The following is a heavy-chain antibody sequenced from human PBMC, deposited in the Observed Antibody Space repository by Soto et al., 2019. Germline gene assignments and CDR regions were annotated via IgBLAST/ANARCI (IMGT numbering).Heavy chain of an antibody. CDR1: GGTFSSYA. Sequence: QVQLVQSGAEVKKPGSSVKVSCKASGGTFSSYAISWVRQAPGQGREWMGGIIPIFGTANYAQKFQGRVTITVDESRRTAYMGLSSLRSEDTAVDYCWRDQAYGDYGLSHDYWVQGTRVTVSS. D-gene: IGHD4-17*01. V-gene: IGHV1-69*01. CDR2: IIPIFGTA. CDR3: WRDQAYGDYGLSHDY. J-gene: IGHJ4*02.